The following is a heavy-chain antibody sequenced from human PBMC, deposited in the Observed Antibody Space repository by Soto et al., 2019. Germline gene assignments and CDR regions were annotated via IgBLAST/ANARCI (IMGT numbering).Heavy chain of an antibody. CDR2: INPTGVDT. J-gene: IGHJ6*02. CDR3: ASGSYTRTVFIMDV. Sequence: QMQLVPSDAEVKETGSSVQVSCNAFGYTFSTYFIHWVRQAPGQGFEWLARINPTGVDTGYAQKVPGRVSVPRDTSTKTVGIELGSLTSEDTAVYYCASGSYTRTVFIMDVWCQGTAVTVSS. D-gene: IGHD2-2*02. V-gene: IGHV1-46*01. CDR1: GYTFSTYF.